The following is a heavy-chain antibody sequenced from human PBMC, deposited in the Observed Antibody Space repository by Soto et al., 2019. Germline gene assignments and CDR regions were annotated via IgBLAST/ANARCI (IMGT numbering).Heavy chain of an antibody. CDR2: ISAYNGNT. CDR3: ARDSGYYSGTGFDY. CDR1: GFTFSHYG. V-gene: IGHV1-18*01. D-gene: IGHD3-22*01. J-gene: IGHJ4*02. Sequence: GGSMEGSCKASGFTFSHYGISWVRQAPGQGLEWMGWISAYNGNTNYAQKLQGRVTMTTDTSTSTAYMELRSLRSDDTAVYYCARDSGYYSGTGFDYWGQGTLVTVSS.